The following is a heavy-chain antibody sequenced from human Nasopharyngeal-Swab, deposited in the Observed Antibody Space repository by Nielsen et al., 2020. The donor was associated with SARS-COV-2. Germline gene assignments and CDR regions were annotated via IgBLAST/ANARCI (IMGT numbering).Heavy chain of an antibody. J-gene: IGHJ4*02. V-gene: IGHV3-7*03. CDR2: IKKDGSEK. CDR3: ARGYCGGACPEGY. D-gene: IGHD2-21*01. Sequence: ISQPPGKGLEWVANIKKDGSEKYYVDSVKGRFTISRDNAKNSLYLQMNSLRAEDTAVYYCARGYCGGACPEGYWGQGTLVTVSS.